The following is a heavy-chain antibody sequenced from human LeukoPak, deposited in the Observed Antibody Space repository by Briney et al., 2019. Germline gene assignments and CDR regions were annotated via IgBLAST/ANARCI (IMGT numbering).Heavy chain of an antibody. V-gene: IGHV3-23*01. CDR2: ISGSGGST. Sequence: GGSLRLSCAASGFTFSSSAMSWVRQAPGKGLEWVSAISGSGGSTYYADSVKGRFTISRDNSKNTLYLQMNSLRAEDTAVYYCAKDSYYDSSGYYYFDYWGQGTLVTVSS. J-gene: IGHJ4*02. CDR1: GFTFSSSA. D-gene: IGHD3-22*01. CDR3: AKDSYYDSSGYYYFDY.